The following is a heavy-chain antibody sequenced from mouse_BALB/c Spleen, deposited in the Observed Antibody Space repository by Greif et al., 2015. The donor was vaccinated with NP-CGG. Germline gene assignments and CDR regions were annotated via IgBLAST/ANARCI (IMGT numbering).Heavy chain of an antibody. V-gene: IGHV1S137*01. CDR2: ISTYYGDA. J-gene: IGHJ4*01. Sequence: VQLQQSGAELVRPGGSVKISCKGSGYTFTDYAMHWVKQSHAKSLEWIGVISTYYGDASYNQEFKGKATMTVDKSSSTAYMELARLTSEDSAIYYCARMKDPKFITTATGAMDYWGQGTSVTVSS. D-gene: IGHD1-2*01. CDR1: GYTFTDYA. CDR3: ARMKDPKFITTATGAMDY.